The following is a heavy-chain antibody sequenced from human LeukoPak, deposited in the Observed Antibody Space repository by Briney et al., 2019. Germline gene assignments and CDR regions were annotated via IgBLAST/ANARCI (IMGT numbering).Heavy chain of an antibody. CDR3: ARGRRYCTNGVCYTQRFDP. Sequence: SETLSLTCTVSGYSISSGYYWGWIRQPPGKGLEWIGSIYHSGSTYYNPSLKSRVTISVDTSKNQFSLKLSSVTAADTAVYYCARGRRYCTNGVCYTQRFDPWGQGTLVTVSS. D-gene: IGHD2-8*01. CDR2: IYHSGST. J-gene: IGHJ5*02. CDR1: GYSISSGYY. V-gene: IGHV4-38-2*02.